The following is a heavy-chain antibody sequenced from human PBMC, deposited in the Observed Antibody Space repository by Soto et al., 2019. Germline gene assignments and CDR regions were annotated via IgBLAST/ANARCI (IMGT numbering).Heavy chain of an antibody. CDR2: TYFRSKWYN. CDR3: TRQWWDNDWKFDP. D-gene: IGHD2-15*01. J-gene: IGHJ5*02. CDR1: GDSLSSNMAA. V-gene: IGHV6-1*01. Sequence: SETLPLTCDISGDSLSSNMAAWNWIRQSPSRGLEWLGRTYFRSKWYNDYAVSVKGRISINPDTSKNQFSLQLTSVTPEDTAVYYCTRQWWDNDWKFDPWGQGTLVTVSS.